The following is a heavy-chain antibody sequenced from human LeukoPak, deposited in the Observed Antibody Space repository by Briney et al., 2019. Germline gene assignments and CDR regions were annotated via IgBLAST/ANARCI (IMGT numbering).Heavy chain of an antibody. Sequence: SETLSLTCTVSGGSISSFYWTWIRQPPGKGLEWIGYIYYTGSTNHNPSLKSRVTISIDTSKTQFSLRLSSVTAADTAVYYCATYIRRHSFYFDYWGQGTLVTVSS. CDR1: GGSISSFY. D-gene: IGHD5-18*01. CDR3: ATYIRRHSFYFDY. J-gene: IGHJ4*02. V-gene: IGHV4-59*08. CDR2: IYYTGST.